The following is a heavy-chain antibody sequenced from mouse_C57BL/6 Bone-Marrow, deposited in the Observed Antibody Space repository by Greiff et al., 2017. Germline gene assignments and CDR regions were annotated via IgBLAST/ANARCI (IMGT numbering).Heavy chain of an antibody. V-gene: IGHV1-50*01. CDR1: GYTFTSYW. CDR2: IDPSDSYT. D-gene: IGHD1-1*01. Sequence: QVQLQQPGAELVKPGASVKLSCKASGYTFTSYWMQWVKQRPGQGLEWIGEIDPSDSYTNYNQKFKGKATLTVDTSSSTAYMQRSSLTSEDSAVYYCARDYYGSSMFAYWGQGTLVTVSA. CDR3: ARDYYGSSMFAY. J-gene: IGHJ3*01.